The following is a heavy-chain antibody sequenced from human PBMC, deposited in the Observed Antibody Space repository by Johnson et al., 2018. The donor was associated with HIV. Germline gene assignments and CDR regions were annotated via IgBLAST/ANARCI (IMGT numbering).Heavy chain of an antibody. CDR3: AREMAWEDAFDI. CDR1: GFTFSKYG. V-gene: IGHV3-33*01. CDR2: IWYDGSNK. Sequence: QVQLVESGGGVVQPGGSLRLSCAASGFTFSKYGMHWVRQAPGKGLEWVAVIWYDGSNKYYAESVKGRFTISRDNSKNSLYLQMNSLRAEDTAVYYCAREMAWEDAFDIWGQGTMVTVSS. D-gene: IGHD5-24*01. J-gene: IGHJ3*02.